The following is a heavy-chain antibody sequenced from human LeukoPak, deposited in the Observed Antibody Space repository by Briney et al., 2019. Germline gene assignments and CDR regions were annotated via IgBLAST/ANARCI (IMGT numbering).Heavy chain of an antibody. CDR2: IRYDGSNK. V-gene: IGHV3-30*02. Sequence: GGSLRLSCAASGFTFSSYGMHWVRQAPGKGLEWVAFIRYDGSNKYYADSVKGRFTISRDNSKNTLYLQMNSLRAEDTAVYYCAKNFARFGENYFYYYMDVWGTGTTVTFSS. CDR1: GFTFSSYG. CDR3: AKNFARFGENYFYYYMDV. D-gene: IGHD3-10*01. J-gene: IGHJ6*03.